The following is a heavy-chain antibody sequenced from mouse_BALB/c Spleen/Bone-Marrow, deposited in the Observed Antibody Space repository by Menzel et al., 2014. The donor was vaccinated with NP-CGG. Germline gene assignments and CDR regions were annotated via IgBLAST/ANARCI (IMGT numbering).Heavy chain of an antibody. D-gene: IGHD2-4*01. CDR1: GFNIKDTY. Sequence: EVQLQQSGAELVKPGASVKLSCTASGFNIKDTYMHWVKQRPEQGLECIGRIDPASGNTKFDPKFQGKATITADTSSNTAYLQLSSLTSEDTAVYYCATMITDWYFEVWGAGTTVTVSS. CDR2: IDPASGNT. CDR3: ATMITDWYFEV. V-gene: IGHV14-3*02. J-gene: IGHJ1*01.